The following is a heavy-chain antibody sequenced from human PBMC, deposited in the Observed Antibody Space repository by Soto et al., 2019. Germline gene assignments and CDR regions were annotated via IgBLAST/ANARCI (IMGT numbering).Heavy chain of an antibody. Sequence: QVQLVQSGAEVKKPGSSVKVSCKASGGTFSSYAISWVRQAPGQGLEWMGGIIPIFGTANYAQKFQGRVTITADESTSTADMELSSLRSEDTAVYYCASGPTYYYDSSGYSYFQHWGQGTLVTVSS. CDR2: IIPIFGTA. CDR1: GGTFSSYA. D-gene: IGHD3-22*01. J-gene: IGHJ1*01. V-gene: IGHV1-69*12. CDR3: ASGPTYYYDSSGYSYFQH.